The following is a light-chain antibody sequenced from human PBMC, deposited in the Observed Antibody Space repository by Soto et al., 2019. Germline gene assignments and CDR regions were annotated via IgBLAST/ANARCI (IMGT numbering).Light chain of an antibody. J-gene: IGKJ1*01. CDR1: QSVSNNY. Sequence: IGLTQSPGTLSLSPGERATLSCRASQSVSNNYLAWYQQKPGQAPRILIYGASNRATGIPDRFSGSGSGTDFTLTISRLEPEDFAVYYCQQYGSSGTFGQGTKVDI. CDR2: GAS. CDR3: QQYGSSGT. V-gene: IGKV3-20*01.